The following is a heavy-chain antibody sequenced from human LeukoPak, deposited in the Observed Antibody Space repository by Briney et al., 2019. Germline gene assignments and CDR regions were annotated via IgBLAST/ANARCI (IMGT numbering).Heavy chain of an antibody. CDR2: IDSSGNT. D-gene: IGHD3-10*01. J-gene: IGHJ4*02. V-gene: IGHV4-31*03. CDR3: ARDSIGYYGSGNFEY. Sequence: RTSQTLSLTCTVSGGSISSGGYYWNWIRQHPEKGLEWIGNIDSSGNTYHNPSLKSRVTISVDTYNNQFSLKLSSVTAADTAVYYCARDSIGYYGSGNFEYWGQGTLVTVSS. CDR1: GGSISSGGYY.